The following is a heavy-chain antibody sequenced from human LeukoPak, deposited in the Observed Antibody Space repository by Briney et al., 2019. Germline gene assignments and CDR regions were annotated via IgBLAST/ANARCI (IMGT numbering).Heavy chain of an antibody. J-gene: IGHJ3*02. CDR1: GYTLTELS. CDR3: ATELCSGGSCYPDAFDI. D-gene: IGHD2-15*01. CDR2: FDPEDGET. Sequence: ASVKVSCKVSGYTLTELSMHWVRQAPGKGLEWMGGFDPEDGETIYAQEFQGRVTMTEDTSTDTAYMELSSLRSEDTAVYYCATELCSGGSCYPDAFDIWGQGTMVTVSS. V-gene: IGHV1-24*01.